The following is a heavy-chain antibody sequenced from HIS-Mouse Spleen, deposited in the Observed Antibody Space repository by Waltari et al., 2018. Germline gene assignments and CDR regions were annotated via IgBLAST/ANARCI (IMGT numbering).Heavy chain of an antibody. CDR3: TRDRSGYSGYGFDY. V-gene: IGHV3-49*03. CDR1: GFTFGDYA. CDR2: IRSKAYGGTT. Sequence: EVQLVESGGGLVQPGRSLRLSCTASGFTFGDYAMSWFRQAPGKGLEWVGFIRSKAYGGTTEYAASVKGRFTISRDDSKGIAYLQMNSLKTEDTAVYYCTRDRSGYSGYGFDYWGQGTLVTVSS. D-gene: IGHD5-12*01. J-gene: IGHJ4*02.